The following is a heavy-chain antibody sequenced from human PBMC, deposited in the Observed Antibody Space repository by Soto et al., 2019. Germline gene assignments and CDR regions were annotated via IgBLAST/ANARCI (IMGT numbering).Heavy chain of an antibody. D-gene: IGHD2-15*01. J-gene: IGHJ5*02. V-gene: IGHV1-3*01. CDR1: GYTFTKYA. CDR3: ARGEGYCSGGICYRWFDP. Sequence: VASVKVSCKASGYTFTKYAIHWVRQAPGQGLEWMGWINAGSGNTKYSQKFQGRVTTTRDTSASTAYMELSSLRSEDTAVYYCARGEGYCSGGICYRWFDPWGQGSLVTVS. CDR2: INAGSGNT.